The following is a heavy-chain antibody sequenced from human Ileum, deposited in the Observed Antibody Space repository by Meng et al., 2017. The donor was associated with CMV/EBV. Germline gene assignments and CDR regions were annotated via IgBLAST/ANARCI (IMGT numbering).Heavy chain of an antibody. Sequence: GSLRLSCTVSGVSISSSSYWWGWIRQPPGKGLEWIGSIYHGGSTYHNPSLKSRVTISVDTSNNQFSLKLNSVTAADTAVYYCARPAGQDLYLHFDFWGQGTPVTAPQ. CDR3: ARPAGQDLYLHFDF. D-gene: IGHD2-2*02. CDR1: GVSISSSSYW. J-gene: IGHJ4*02. V-gene: IGHV4-39*01. CDR2: IYHGGST.